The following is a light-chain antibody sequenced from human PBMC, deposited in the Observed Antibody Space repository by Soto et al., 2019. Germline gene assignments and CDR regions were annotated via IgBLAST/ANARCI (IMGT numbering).Light chain of an antibody. V-gene: IGKV3-15*01. CDR3: QQDNTWPLIP. Sequence: EIVMTQSPRPLYVSPGARATISCRASQTVRRHLAWYQQKPGQAPRLVIFGASTRATGIPDRFSGSGSGTDFTLTIRFLQSEDFAVYGCQQDNTWPLIPFGPGTRL. J-gene: IGKJ5*01. CDR2: GAS. CDR1: QTVRRH.